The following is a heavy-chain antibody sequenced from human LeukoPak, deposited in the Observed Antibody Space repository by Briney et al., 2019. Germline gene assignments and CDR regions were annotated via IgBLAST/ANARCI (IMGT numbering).Heavy chain of an antibody. J-gene: IGHJ4*02. CDR2: INTDGGDT. D-gene: IGHD1-26*01. Sequence: PGGSLRLSCAASGFTFGSYWMHWVRQAPGKGLVWVSRINTDGGDTIYADSVKGRFTISRDNAKNTLFLQMNSLRAGDTAVYYCARDEKIVGASGQDYWGQGTLVTVSS. CDR1: GFTFGSYW. CDR3: ARDEKIVGASGQDY. V-gene: IGHV3-74*01.